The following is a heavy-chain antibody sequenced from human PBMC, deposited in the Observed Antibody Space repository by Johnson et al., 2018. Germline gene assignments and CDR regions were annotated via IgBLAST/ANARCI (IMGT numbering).Heavy chain of an antibody. V-gene: IGHV3-30*18. CDR2: ISYDGSNK. Sequence: VQLVESGGGVVQPGRSLRLSCAASGFTFSSYGIHWVRQAPDKGLEWVAVISYDGSNKYYADSVKGRFTISRDNSKNTLFLQKNSLRAEDTAVYYCSKDQWLLSQHDAFDIWGQGTMVTVSS. D-gene: IGHD3-3*01. CDR1: GFTFSSYG. CDR3: SKDQWLLSQHDAFDI. J-gene: IGHJ3*02.